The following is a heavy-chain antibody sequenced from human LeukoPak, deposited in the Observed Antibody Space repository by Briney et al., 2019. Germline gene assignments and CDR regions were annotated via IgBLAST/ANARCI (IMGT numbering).Heavy chain of an antibody. V-gene: IGHV4-4*07. CDR1: GGSISSYY. D-gene: IGHD5-18*01. CDR2: IYTSGST. Sequence: SETLSLTCTVSGGSISSYYWSWIRQPAGKGLEWIGRIYTSGSTNYNPSLKSRVTMSVDKSKNQFSLKLSSVTAADTAVYYCARENIVDTAMVTDYWGQGTLVTVSS. J-gene: IGHJ4*02. CDR3: ARENIVDTAMVTDY.